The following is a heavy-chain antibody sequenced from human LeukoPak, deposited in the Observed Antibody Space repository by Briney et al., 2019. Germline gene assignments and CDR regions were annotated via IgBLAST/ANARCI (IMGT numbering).Heavy chain of an antibody. CDR3: TTDSTAMVLDYYYYMDV. V-gene: IGHV3-15*01. J-gene: IGHJ6*03. Sequence: TGGSLRLSCAASGFTFSNAGMSWVRQAPGKGLEWVGRIKSKTDGGTTDYAAPVKGRFTISRDDSKNTLYLQMNSLKTEDTAVYYCTTDSTAMVLDYYYYMDVWGKGTTVTVSS. D-gene: IGHD5-18*01. CDR1: GFTFSNAG. CDR2: IKSKTDGGTT.